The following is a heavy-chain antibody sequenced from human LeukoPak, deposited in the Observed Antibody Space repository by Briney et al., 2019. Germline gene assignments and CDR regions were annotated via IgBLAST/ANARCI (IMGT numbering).Heavy chain of an antibody. D-gene: IGHD1-26*01. CDR1: GGTFSSYT. CDR2: MIPILRIA. CDR3: ASPSGSYSY. Sequence: SVKVSCKASGGTFSSYTISWVRQAPRQGLDWMGRMIPILRIANHAQKIQGRVTITADKSTSTAYMELSSLRSEDTAVYYCASPSGSYSYWGQGALVTVSS. J-gene: IGHJ4*02. V-gene: IGHV1-69*02.